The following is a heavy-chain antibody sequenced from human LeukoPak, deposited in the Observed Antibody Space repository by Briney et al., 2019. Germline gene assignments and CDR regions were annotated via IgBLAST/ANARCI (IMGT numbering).Heavy chain of an antibody. Sequence: GGSLRLSCAASGFTSNTYWMSWVRQAPGKGLEWVANIKQDGSEKYYVDSVKGRFTVSRDNAKNSLYLQMNSLRAEDTAVYYCASDPGVFDYWGQGTLVTVSS. CDR3: ASDPGVFDY. CDR1: GFTSNTYW. CDR2: IKQDGSEK. J-gene: IGHJ4*02. V-gene: IGHV3-7*01.